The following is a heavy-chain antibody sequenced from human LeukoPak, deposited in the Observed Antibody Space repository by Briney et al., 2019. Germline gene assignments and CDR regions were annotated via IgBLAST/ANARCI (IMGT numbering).Heavy chain of an antibody. Sequence: ASVKVSCKASGYTFTGYYMHWVRQAPGQGLEWMGWINPNSGGTNYAQKFQGRVTMTRDTSISTAYMELSRLRSDDTAVYYCARDSGLYSSGWYIFDYWGQGTLVTVSS. CDR2: INPNSGGT. CDR1: GYTFTGYY. CDR3: ARDSGLYSSGWYIFDY. V-gene: IGHV1-2*02. J-gene: IGHJ4*02. D-gene: IGHD6-19*01.